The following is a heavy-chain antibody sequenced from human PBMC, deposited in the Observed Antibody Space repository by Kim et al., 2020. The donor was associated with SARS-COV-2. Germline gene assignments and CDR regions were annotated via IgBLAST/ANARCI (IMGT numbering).Heavy chain of an antibody. CDR2: MTRSGDSL. CDR3: ARDAGWRDDV. J-gene: IGHJ4*02. V-gene: IGHV3-48*03. Sequence: GGSLRLSCELSGFTLGNYGLNRVRQAPGKGLEWVSYMTRSGDSLHYADAVRGRFTISRDIARGSLYLQMNSLRVEDTAVYYCARDAGWRDDVWGQGTLVT. D-gene: IGHD3-16*01. CDR1: GFTLGNYG.